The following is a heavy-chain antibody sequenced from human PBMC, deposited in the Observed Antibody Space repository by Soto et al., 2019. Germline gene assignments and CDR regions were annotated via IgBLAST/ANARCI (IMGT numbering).Heavy chain of an antibody. CDR3: ARDRGASGSYYTFAA. J-gene: IGHJ4*02. V-gene: IGHV3-48*02. D-gene: IGHD3-10*01. CDR1: GFTFSADS. Sequence: EVQLVESGGGLVQPGGSLRLSCAAAGFTFSADSMNWVRQAPGKGLEWISYISTGSRTIYYADSVKGRFTISRDNAKNLLWLQMDSLRDEDTAVYYCARDRGASGSYYTFAAWGQGTLVTVSS. CDR2: ISTGSRTI.